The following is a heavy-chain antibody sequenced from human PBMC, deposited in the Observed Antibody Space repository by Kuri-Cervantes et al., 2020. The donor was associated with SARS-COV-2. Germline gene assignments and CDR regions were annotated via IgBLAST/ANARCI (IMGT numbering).Heavy chain of an antibody. CDR3: ARRIAAAGYYYYYGMDV. CDR2: ISAYNGNT. Sequence: ASVKVSCKASGYTFTSYGISWVRQAPGQGLEWMGWISAYNGNTNYAQKLQGRVTMTTDTSTSTAYMELRSLRSDDTAVYYCARRIAAAGYYYYYGMDVWGQGTTVTV. V-gene: IGHV1-18*04. J-gene: IGHJ6*02. D-gene: IGHD6-13*01. CDR1: GYTFTSYG.